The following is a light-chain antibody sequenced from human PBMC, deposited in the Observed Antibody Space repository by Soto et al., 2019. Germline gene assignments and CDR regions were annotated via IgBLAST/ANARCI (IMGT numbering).Light chain of an antibody. Sequence: EIVMTQSPATLSVSPGERATLSCRASQSVSINVAWYQQKPGQAPRLLMYGASTRATSVPARFSGSGSGTEFTLTISSLQSEDVAVYYCQQYYSIPFTFGQGTKLEI. J-gene: IGKJ2*01. V-gene: IGKV3-15*01. CDR1: QSVSIN. CDR2: GAS. CDR3: QQYYSIPFT.